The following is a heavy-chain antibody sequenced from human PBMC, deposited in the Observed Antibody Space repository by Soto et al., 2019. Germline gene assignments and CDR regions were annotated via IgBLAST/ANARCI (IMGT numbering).Heavy chain of an antibody. D-gene: IGHD3-16*01. CDR2: ISWNSGSI. CDR1: GFTFDDYS. V-gene: IGHV3-9*01. J-gene: IGHJ6*02. Sequence: EVQLVEYGGGLVQPGRSLRLSCAASGFTFDDYSMHWVRQAPGKGLGWVSGISWNSGSIGYADSVKGRFTISRDNAKNSRYLQMNSVISEDTALYYCSKGGTLWGLGGMDVWGQGTTVTVSS. CDR3: SKGGTLWGLGGMDV.